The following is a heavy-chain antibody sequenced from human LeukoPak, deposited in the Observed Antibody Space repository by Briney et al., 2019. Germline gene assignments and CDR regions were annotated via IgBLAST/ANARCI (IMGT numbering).Heavy chain of an antibody. CDR1: GFTFSNYW. CDR3: ARAGSIAAAGYYYYYMDV. CDR2: IKQDGSEK. V-gene: IGHV3-7*03. Sequence: PGGSLRLSCAASGFTFSNYWMSWVRQAPGKGLEWVANIKQDGSEKYYVDSVKGRFTISRDNAKNSLYLQMNSLRAEDTALYYCARAGSIAAAGYYYYYMDVWGKGTTVTVSS. J-gene: IGHJ6*03. D-gene: IGHD6-13*01.